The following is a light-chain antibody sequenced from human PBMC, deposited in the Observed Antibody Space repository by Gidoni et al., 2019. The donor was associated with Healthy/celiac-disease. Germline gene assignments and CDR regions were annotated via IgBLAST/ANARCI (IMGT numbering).Light chain of an antibody. J-gene: IGKJ1*01. CDR1: QSISSW. CDR2: KAS. Sequence: IQMTPSPSTLSASVGDRVTITCRASQSISSWLAWYQQKPGKAPKLLIYKASSLESGVPSRFSGSGSGTEFTLTISSLQPDDFATYYCQQYNSYPVTFGQGTKVEIK. CDR3: QQYNSYPVT. V-gene: IGKV1-5*03.